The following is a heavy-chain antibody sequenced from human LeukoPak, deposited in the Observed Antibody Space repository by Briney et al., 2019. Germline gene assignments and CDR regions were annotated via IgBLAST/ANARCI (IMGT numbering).Heavy chain of an antibody. J-gene: IGHJ3*02. CDR3: AKEFDCGGDCLDAFDI. Sequence: GGSLRLSCAASGFTFSSYSMNWVRQAPGKGLEWVSSISSSSSYIYYAVSVKGRFTISRDNAKNSLYLQMNSLRAEDTAVYYCAKEFDCGGDCLDAFDIWGQGTMVTVPS. D-gene: IGHD2-21*02. V-gene: IGHV3-21*04. CDR2: ISSSSSYI. CDR1: GFTFSSYS.